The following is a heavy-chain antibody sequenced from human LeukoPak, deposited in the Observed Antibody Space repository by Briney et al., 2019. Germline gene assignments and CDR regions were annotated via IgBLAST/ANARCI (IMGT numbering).Heavy chain of an antibody. CDR2: INAGNGNT. Sequence: ASVKVSCKASGYTFTRYAMHWVRQAPGQRLEWMGWINAGNGNTKYSPNFQGRVTITRDTSASTAYMELSSLRSEDTAVYYCARDEYQLLYYFDYWGQGTMVTVS. CDR1: GYTFTRYA. J-gene: IGHJ4*03. CDR3: ARDEYQLLYYFDY. D-gene: IGHD2-2*01. V-gene: IGHV1-3*01.